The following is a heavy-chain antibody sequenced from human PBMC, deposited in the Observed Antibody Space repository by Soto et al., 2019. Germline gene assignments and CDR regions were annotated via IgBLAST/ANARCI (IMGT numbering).Heavy chain of an antibody. CDR1: GGYISSYY. D-gene: IGHD4-17*01. Sequence: SETLSLTCTVSGGYISSYYWSWIRQPPGKGLEWIGYIYYSGSTNYNPSLKSRVTISVDTSKNQFSLKLSSVTAADTAVYYCARAYGGSAFDIWGQGTMVTVSS. V-gene: IGHV4-59*01. CDR3: ARAYGGSAFDI. J-gene: IGHJ3*02. CDR2: IYYSGST.